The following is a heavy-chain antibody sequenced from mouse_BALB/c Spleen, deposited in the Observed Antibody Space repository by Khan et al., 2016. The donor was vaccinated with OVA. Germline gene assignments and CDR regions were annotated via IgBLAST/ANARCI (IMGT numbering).Heavy chain of an antibody. CDR2: IWSGGST. CDR3: ARNYDYDEGLAY. V-gene: IGHV2-2*02. J-gene: IGHJ3*01. D-gene: IGHD2-4*01. CDR1: GFSLTSYG. Sequence: QVQLKDSGPGLVQPSQSLSITCTVSGFSLTSYGVHWVRQSPGKGLEWLGVIWSGGSTDYNAAFISRLSISKDNSKCHVFVKMNSLQANDTAIYYCARNYDYDEGLAYWGQGTLVTVSA.